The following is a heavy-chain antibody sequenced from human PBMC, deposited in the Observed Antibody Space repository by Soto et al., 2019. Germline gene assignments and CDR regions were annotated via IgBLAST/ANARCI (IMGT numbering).Heavy chain of an antibody. CDR2: ISYDGSNK. J-gene: IGHJ1*01. V-gene: IGHV3-30-3*01. D-gene: IGHD2-21*02. CDR3: AGSIVVVTAMSWWDGYFPH. Sequence: GGALRLSCAASGFTFSSYAMHWVRQAPGKGLEWVAVISYDGSNKYYADSVKGRFTISRDNSKNTLYLQMNSLRAEDTAVYYCAGSIVVVTAMSWWDGYFPHWGQGT. CDR1: GFTFSSYA.